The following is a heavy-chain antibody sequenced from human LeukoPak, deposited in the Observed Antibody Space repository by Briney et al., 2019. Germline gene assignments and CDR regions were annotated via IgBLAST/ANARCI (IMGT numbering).Heavy chain of an antibody. Sequence: GGSLRLSCAASGFTFSSYTMSWVRQAPGKGLEWVSAISGSGGSTYYADSVKGRFTISRDNSKNTLYLQMNSLRAEDTAVYYCAKSPRVRGKVDYWGQGTLVTVSS. CDR3: AKSPRVRGKVDY. V-gene: IGHV3-23*01. CDR2: ISGSGGST. D-gene: IGHD3-10*01. J-gene: IGHJ4*02. CDR1: GFTFSSYT.